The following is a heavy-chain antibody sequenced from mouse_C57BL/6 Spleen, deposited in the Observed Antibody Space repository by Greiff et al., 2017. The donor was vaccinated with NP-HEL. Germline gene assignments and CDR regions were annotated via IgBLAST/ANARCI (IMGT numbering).Heavy chain of an antibody. J-gene: IGHJ1*03. CDR2: ILPGSGST. Sequence: VKLMESGAELMKPGASVKLSCKATGYTFTGYWIGWVKQRPGHGLEWIGEILPGSGSTNYNEKFKGKATFTADTSSNNAYMHLSSLTPEDSAIYYCARRDYSYWYFDVWGTGTTVTVSS. CDR1: GYTFTGYW. D-gene: IGHD1-1*01. CDR3: ARRDYSYWYFDV. V-gene: IGHV1-9*01.